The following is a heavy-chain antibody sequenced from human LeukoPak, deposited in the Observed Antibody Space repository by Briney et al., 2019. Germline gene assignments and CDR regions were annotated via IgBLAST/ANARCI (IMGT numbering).Heavy chain of an antibody. CDR2: IHSGGNT. D-gene: IGHD2-15*01. J-gene: IGHJ4*02. V-gene: IGHV3-53*01. Sequence: ETLSLTCAVYGGSFSGYYWSWVRQAPGKGLEWVSVIHSGGNTYYADSVKGRFTISRDNSKNTLYLQMNSLRAEDTAVYYCTRDLNSGGSCWGQGTLVTVSS. CDR1: GGSFSGYY. CDR3: TRDLNSGGSC.